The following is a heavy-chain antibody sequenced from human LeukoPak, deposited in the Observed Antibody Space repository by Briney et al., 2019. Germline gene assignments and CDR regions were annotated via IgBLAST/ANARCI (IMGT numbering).Heavy chain of an antibody. CDR2: IYPGDSDT. V-gene: IGHV5-51*01. D-gene: IGHD5-18*01. CDR1: GYSFTSYW. CDR3: ARMGNVDTAMVDY. Sequence: GESLKISCKGSGYSFTSYWIGWVRQMPGKGLEWMGIIYPGDSDTRYSPSFQGQVTISAGKSISTAYLQWSSLKASDTAMYYCARMGNVDTAMVDYWGQGTLVTVSS. J-gene: IGHJ4*02.